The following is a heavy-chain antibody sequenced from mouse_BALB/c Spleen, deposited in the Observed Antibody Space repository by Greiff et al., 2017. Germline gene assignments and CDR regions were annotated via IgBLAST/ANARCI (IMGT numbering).Heavy chain of an antibody. CDR2: ISDGGSYT. J-gene: IGHJ1*01. CDR1: GFTFSSFG. CDR3: ARDGYFDV. V-gene: IGHV5-4*02. Sequence: EVKLMESGGGLVQPGGSRKLSCAASGFTFSSFGMHWVRQTPEKRLEWVATISDGGSYTYYPDSVKGRFTISRDNAKNNLYLQMSSLKSEDTAMYYCARDGYFDVWGAGTTVTVSS.